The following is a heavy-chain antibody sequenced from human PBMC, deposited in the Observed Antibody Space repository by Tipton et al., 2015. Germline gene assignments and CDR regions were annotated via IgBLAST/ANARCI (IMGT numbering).Heavy chain of an antibody. CDR2: INEGGDTT. V-gene: IGHV3-23*01. CDR1: EFNFRSSA. CDR3: ARAEYYHDSFGYRYYYYGMDV. D-gene: IGHD3-22*01. Sequence: SLRLSCAASEFNFRSSAMCWVRQAPGKGLEWVSSINEGGDTTFYPDSVKGRFTISRDNAKNTLYLQMDSLRAEDTAVYYCARAEYYHDSFGYRYYYYGMDVWGQGTTVTVSS. J-gene: IGHJ6*02.